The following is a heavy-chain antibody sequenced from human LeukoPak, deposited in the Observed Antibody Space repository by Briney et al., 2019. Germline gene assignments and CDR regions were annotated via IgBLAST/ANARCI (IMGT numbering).Heavy chain of an antibody. V-gene: IGHV4-38-2*01. J-gene: IGHJ3*02. CDR3: ARLGSYLSAFDI. Sequence: SETLSLTCAVSGYSISSGYYWGWIRQPPGKGPEWIGSIYHSGSTYYNPSLKSRVTISVDTSKNQFSLKLSSVTAADTAVYYCARLGSYLSAFDIWGQGTMVTVSS. CDR1: GYSISSGYY. D-gene: IGHD1-26*01. CDR2: IYHSGST.